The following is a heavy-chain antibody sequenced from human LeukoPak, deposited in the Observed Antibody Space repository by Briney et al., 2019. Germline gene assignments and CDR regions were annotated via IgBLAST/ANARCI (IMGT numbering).Heavy chain of an antibody. V-gene: IGHV3-49*03. CDR2: IRSKAYGGTT. CDR3: TRGRSGSHYGEWY. Sequence: PGGSLRLSCTASGFTFGDYAMSWFRQAPGKGLEWVGFIRSKAYGGTTEYAASVKGRFTISRDDSKSIAYLQMNSLKTEDTAVYYCTRGRSGSHYGEWYWGQGTLVTVSS. D-gene: IGHD1-26*01. J-gene: IGHJ4*02. CDR1: GFTFGDYA.